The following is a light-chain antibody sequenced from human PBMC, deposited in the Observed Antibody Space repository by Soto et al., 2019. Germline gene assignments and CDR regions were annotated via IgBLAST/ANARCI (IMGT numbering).Light chain of an antibody. CDR3: QSYDSSLSGWV. CDR1: SSNIGAGYD. CDR2: GKS. V-gene: IGLV1-40*01. Sequence: QSVLTQPPSVSGAPGQRVTISCTGSSSNIGAGYDVHWYQQLPGTAPKLLLYGKSNRPSGVPYRFSSSKSGTSASLAITGLQAEDEADYYCQSYDSSLSGWVFGGGTKLTVL. J-gene: IGLJ3*02.